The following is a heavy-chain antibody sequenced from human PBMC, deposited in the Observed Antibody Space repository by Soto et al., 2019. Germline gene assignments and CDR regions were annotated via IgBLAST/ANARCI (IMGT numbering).Heavy chain of an antibody. CDR1: GFTFCGYA. V-gene: IGHV3-23*01. J-gene: IGHJ4*02. Sequence: LRLSCAASGFTFCGYAMSWVRQAPWKGLEWVSAISGSGGSTYYADSVKGRFTISRDNSKNTLYLQMNSLRAEDTAVYYCAKDRPGHIVVVTAIFRHPLDYWGQGTLVTVSS. CDR2: ISGSGGST. CDR3: AKDRPGHIVVVTAIFRHPLDY. D-gene: IGHD2-21*02.